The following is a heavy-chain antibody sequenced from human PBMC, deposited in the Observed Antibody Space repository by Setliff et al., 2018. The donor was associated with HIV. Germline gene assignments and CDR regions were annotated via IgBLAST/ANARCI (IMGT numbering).Heavy chain of an antibody. CDR1: GGSISSYY. D-gene: IGHD3-16*01. J-gene: IGHJ6*04. CDR2: FYYDGSA. CDR3: ARDPGSSFYNYKFLDT. Sequence: SETLSLTCTVSGGSISSYYWNWVRQPPGRGLEWIGYFYYDGSAKHNPALKSRVAISAGTSKYQFSLTLRSVTAADTAVYYCARDPGSSFYNYKFLDTWGKGTTVTVSS. V-gene: IGHV4-59*01.